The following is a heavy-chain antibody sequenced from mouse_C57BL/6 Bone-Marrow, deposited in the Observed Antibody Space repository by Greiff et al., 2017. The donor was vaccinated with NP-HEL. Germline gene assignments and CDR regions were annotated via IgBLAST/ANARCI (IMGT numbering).Heavy chain of an antibody. CDR1: GYTFTSYW. D-gene: IGHD1-1*02. V-gene: IGHV1-7*01. Sequence: QVQLQQSGAELAKPGASVKLSCKASGYTFTSYWMHWVNQRPGQGLEWIGYINPSSGYTKYNQKFKDKATLTADKSSSTAYMQLSSLTYEDSTDYYCTRGFLMGSLYYWGQGTTLTVSS. CDR3: TRGFLMGSLYY. J-gene: IGHJ2*01. CDR2: INPSSGYT.